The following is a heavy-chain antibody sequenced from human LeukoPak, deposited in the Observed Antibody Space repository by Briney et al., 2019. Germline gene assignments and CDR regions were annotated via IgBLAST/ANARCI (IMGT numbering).Heavy chain of an antibody. J-gene: IGHJ4*02. Sequence: GGSLRLSCAASGFTFSSYSMNWVRQAPGKGLEWVSSTSSSSSYIYYADSVKGRFTISRDNAKNSLYLQMNSLRAEDTAVYYCAREEGSRGYSYVDYWGQGTLVTVSS. V-gene: IGHV3-21*01. CDR2: TSSSSSYI. CDR1: GFTFSSYS. D-gene: IGHD5-18*01. CDR3: AREEGSRGYSYVDY.